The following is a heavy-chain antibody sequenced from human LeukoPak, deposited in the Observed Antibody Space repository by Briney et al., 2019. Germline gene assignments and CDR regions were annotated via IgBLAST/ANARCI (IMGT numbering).Heavy chain of an antibody. CDR1: GFTFSSYA. D-gene: IGHD1-26*01. J-gene: IGHJ4*02. CDR2: IGTAGDT. Sequence: PGGSLRLSCATSGFTFSSYAMHWVRQATGKGLEWVSAIGTAGDTFHPGSVKGRFTISRENAKNSLSLQMNSLRAEDTAVYYCVRQQTPHGNFDYWGQGTLVTVSS. CDR3: VRQQTPHGNFDY. V-gene: IGHV3-13*01.